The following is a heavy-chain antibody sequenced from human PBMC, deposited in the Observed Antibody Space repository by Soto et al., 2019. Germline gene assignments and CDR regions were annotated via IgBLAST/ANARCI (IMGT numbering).Heavy chain of an antibody. V-gene: IGHV3-21*01. Sequence: PGGSLRLSCEASGFTLTSYSMNWVRQASGKGLEWVSPISSSSSHIYYADSVKGRFTISRDNARNSLYLQMNSLRAEDTAVYYCVRERGLSSFYGMDVWGQGTTVTVSS. CDR3: VRERGLSSFYGMDV. CDR2: ISSSSSHI. J-gene: IGHJ6*02. D-gene: IGHD3-10*01. CDR1: GFTLTSYS.